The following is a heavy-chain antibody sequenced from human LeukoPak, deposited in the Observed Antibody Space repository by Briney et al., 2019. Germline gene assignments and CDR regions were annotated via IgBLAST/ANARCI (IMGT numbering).Heavy chain of an antibody. CDR3: ARELGYCSSTSCPPLGY. D-gene: IGHD2-2*01. Sequence: GGSLRLSCAASGFTFSSYAIHWVRQAPGKGLEWVALISYDGSNKYYADSVKGRSTISRDKSKNSLYLQMNSLRAEDTAVYYCARELGYCSSTSCPPLGYWGQGTLVTVSS. CDR1: GFTFSSYA. V-gene: IGHV3-30*04. CDR2: ISYDGSNK. J-gene: IGHJ4*02.